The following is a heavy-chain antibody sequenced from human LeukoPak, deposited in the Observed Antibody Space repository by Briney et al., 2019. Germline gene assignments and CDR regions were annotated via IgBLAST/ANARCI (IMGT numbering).Heavy chain of an antibody. CDR3: AKSGRNYYYYYMDV. D-gene: IGHD2-15*01. Sequence: RGSLRLSCAASGFTFDDYGMSWVRQAPGKGLEWVSGINWNGGSTGYADSVKGRFTISRDNAKNSLYLQMNSLRAEDTALYYCAKSGRNYYYYYMDVWGKGTTVTVSS. CDR1: GFTFDDYG. CDR2: INWNGGST. V-gene: IGHV3-20*04. J-gene: IGHJ6*03.